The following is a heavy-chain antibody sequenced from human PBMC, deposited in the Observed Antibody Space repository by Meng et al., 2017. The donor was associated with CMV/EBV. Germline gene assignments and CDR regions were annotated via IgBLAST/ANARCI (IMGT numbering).Heavy chain of an antibody. CDR3: AREVGAIDY. J-gene: IGHJ4*02. CDR2: ISSSSSYI. Sequence: LTRAASGFTFSSYSMNRVRQAPGKGLEWVSSISSSSSYIYYADSVKGRFTISRDNAKNSLYLQMNSLRAEDTAVYYCAREVGAIDYWGQGTLVTVSS. CDR1: GFTFSSYS. V-gene: IGHV3-21*01. D-gene: IGHD1-26*01.